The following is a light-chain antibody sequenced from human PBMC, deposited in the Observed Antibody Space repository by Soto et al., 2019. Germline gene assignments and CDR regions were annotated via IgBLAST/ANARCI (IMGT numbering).Light chain of an antibody. CDR3: SSYAGSYDYV. CDR1: GSDVGHYNY. J-gene: IGLJ1*01. CDR2: DVS. Sequence: QSALTQPRSVSGSPRQSVTISCTGTGSDVGHYNYVSWYQQNPGKAPKLMIHDVSKRPSGVPDRFSGSKSGYTASLTISGLQAEDEADYYCSSYAGSYDYVFGTGTKVTVL. V-gene: IGLV2-11*01.